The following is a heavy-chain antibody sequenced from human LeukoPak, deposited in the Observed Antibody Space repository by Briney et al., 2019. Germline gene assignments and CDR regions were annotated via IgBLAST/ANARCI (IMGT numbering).Heavy chain of an antibody. Sequence: ASVKVSCKVSGYTLTELSMHWVRQAPGKGLEWMGGFDPEDGETIYAQKFQGRVTMTEDTSTDTAYMELSSLRSEDTAVYYSATSQAVADPADYWGQGTLVTVSS. CDR3: ATSQAVADPADY. CDR2: FDPEDGET. J-gene: IGHJ4*02. V-gene: IGHV1-24*01. D-gene: IGHD6-19*01. CDR1: GYTLTELS.